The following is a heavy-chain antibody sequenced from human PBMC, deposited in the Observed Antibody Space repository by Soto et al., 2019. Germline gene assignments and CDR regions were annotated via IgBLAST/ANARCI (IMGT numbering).Heavy chain of an antibody. Sequence: GGSRRLSCAASGFTFSSYWMSWVRQAPGKGLEWVANIKQDGSEKYYVDSVKGRFTISRDNAKNSLYLQMNSLRAEDTAVYYCARDPYSSYYYYMDVWGKGTTVTVSS. CDR2: IKQDGSEK. D-gene: IGHD5-18*01. J-gene: IGHJ6*03. V-gene: IGHV3-7*01. CDR3: ARDPYSSYYYYMDV. CDR1: GFTFSSYW.